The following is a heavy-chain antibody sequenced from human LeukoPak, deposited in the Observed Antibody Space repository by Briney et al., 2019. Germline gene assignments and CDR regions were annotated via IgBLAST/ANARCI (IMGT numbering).Heavy chain of an antibody. V-gene: IGHV3-21*01. CDR2: ISSSSSYI. D-gene: IGHD6-6*01. Sequence: PGGSLRLSCAASGFTFSSYSINWVRQAPGKGLEWVSSISSSSSYIYYADSVKGRFTISRDNAKNSLYLQMNSLRAEDTAVYYCARGLSGYSSSLGYWGQGTLVTVSS. J-gene: IGHJ4*02. CDR3: ARGLSGYSSSLGY. CDR1: GFTFSSYS.